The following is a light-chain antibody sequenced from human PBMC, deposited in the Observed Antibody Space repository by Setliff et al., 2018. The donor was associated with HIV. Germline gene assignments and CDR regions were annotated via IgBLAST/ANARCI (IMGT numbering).Light chain of an antibody. CDR2: EVK. J-gene: IGLJ1*01. CDR3: SSYAITNTLP. Sequence: QSALTQPASVSGSPGQPITISCTGTSSDVGGYSYVSWYQQHPGRAPKLIIYEVKNRPSGVSSRFSGSKSGNTASLTISGLQAEDEADYYCSSYAITNTLPFGTGTKVTV. CDR1: SSDVGGYSY. V-gene: IGLV2-14*01.